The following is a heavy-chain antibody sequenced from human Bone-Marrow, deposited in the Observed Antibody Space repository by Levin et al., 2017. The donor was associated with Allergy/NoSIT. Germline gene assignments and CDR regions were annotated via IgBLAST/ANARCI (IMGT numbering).Heavy chain of an antibody. CDR3: ARARVGKGHLGELSLNPQPSPSFDY. J-gene: IGHJ4*02. CDR1: GGTFSSYA. D-gene: IGHD3-16*02. Sequence: ASVKVSCKASGGTFSSYAISWVRQAPGQGLEWMGGIIPIFGTANYAQKFQGRVTITADESTSTAYMELSSLRSEDTAVYYCARARVGKGHLGELSLNPQPSPSFDYWGQGTLVTVSS. CDR2: IIPIFGTA. V-gene: IGHV1-69*13.